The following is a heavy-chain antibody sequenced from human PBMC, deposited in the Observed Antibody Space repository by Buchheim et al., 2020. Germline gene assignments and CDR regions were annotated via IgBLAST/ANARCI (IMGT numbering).Heavy chain of an antibody. CDR3: VRDSPMGAD. D-gene: IGHD5-24*01. CDR2: IKEDGSAD. J-gene: IGHJ4*02. CDR1: GFTFSRFW. V-gene: IGHV3-7*01. Sequence: EVQLVDSGGGLAQPGGSLRLSCAASGFTFSRFWMSWVRQAPGKGLEWVANIKEDGSADFYVDSVKGRFTISRDNAKNALYLQMNSLRVEDTAFYYCVRDSPMGADWGQGTL.